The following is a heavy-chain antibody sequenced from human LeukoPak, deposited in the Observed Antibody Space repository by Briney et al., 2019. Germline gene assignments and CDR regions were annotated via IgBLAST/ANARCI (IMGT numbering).Heavy chain of an antibody. J-gene: IGHJ4*02. CDR2: ISWKSGTI. CDR1: GFTFDEYT. D-gene: IGHD1-14*01. CDR3: ASLNHEDY. V-gene: IGHV3-9*01. Sequence: GGSLRLSCAASGFTFDEYTMHWVRQAPGKGLEWVSGISWKSGTIGYADSVKGRFTISRDNAKNSLYLQMNSLRAEDTAVYYCASLNHEDYWGQGTLVTVSS.